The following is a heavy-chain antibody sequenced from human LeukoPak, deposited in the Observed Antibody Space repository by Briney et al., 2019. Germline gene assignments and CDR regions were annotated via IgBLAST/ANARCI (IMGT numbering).Heavy chain of an antibody. Sequence: GRSLRLSCAASGFTFSSCAMHWVRQAPGKGLEWVAVISYDGSNKYYADSVKGRFTISRDNSKNTLYLQMNSLRAEDTAVYYCARDYYDSSGQRMSAFDIWGQGTMVTVSS. V-gene: IGHV3-30*04. J-gene: IGHJ3*02. CDR1: GFTFSSCA. CDR3: ARDYYDSSGQRMSAFDI. D-gene: IGHD3-22*01. CDR2: ISYDGSNK.